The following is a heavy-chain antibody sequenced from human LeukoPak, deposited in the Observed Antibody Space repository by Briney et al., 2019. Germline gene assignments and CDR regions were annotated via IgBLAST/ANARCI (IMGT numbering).Heavy chain of an antibody. CDR3: ARSGGYSSGWYDY. CDR2: IIPIFGTA. V-gene: IGHV1-69*05. J-gene: IGHJ4*02. CDR1: GGTFSSYA. D-gene: IGHD6-19*01. Sequence: ASVKVSCKASGGTFSSYAISWVRQAPGQGLEWMGRIIPIFGTANYAQKFQGRVTITTDESTSTAYMELSSLRSEDTAMYYCARSGGYSSGWYDYWGQGTLVTVSS.